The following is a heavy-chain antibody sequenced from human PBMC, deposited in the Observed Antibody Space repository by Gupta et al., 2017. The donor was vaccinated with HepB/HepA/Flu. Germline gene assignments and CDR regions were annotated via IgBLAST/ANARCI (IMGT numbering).Heavy chain of an antibody. Sequence: EVQLVESGGGLVQPGGSRRLSCAASGFTVSSNYMSWVRQTPGKGLEWVSVIYSGGTTYYADSVKGRFTISRDNSKNKIYLQMNSLRAEDTAVYYCAREASYCGGDCYHFDYWGQGNLVTVSS. D-gene: IGHD2-21*02. CDR3: AREASYCGGDCYHFDY. J-gene: IGHJ4*02. CDR1: GFTVSSNY. V-gene: IGHV3-66*01. CDR2: IYSGGTT.